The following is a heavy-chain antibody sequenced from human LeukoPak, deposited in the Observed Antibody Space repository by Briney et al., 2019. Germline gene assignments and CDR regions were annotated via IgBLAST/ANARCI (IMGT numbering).Heavy chain of an antibody. D-gene: IGHD1-26*01. CDR1: GFTFSSNA. V-gene: IGHV3-23*01. CDR3: AKDAHSGSYFDY. CDR2: ISGTGGTT. J-gene: IGHJ4*01. Sequence: PGGSLRLSCAASGFTFSSNAMCRVRQAPGKGLERVSLISGTGGTTYYADSVKGRLTISRDNSKNTLYLQMNSLRVEDTAVYYCAKDAHSGSYFDYWGQGILVTVSS.